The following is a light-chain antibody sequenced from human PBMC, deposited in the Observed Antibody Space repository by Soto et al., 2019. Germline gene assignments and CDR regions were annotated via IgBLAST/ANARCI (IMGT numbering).Light chain of an antibody. CDR1: SSDVGGYNS. V-gene: IGLV2-14*01. J-gene: IGLJ1*01. CDR3: VSWDDSLSGLV. Sequence: QSVLAQPASVSGSPGQSITISCTGTSSDVGGYNSVSWYRQDPGKAPKLMIYDVTNRPSGVSNRFSGSKSGNTASLTISGLQAEDEADYYCVSWDDSLSGLVFGTGTKVTVL. CDR2: DVT.